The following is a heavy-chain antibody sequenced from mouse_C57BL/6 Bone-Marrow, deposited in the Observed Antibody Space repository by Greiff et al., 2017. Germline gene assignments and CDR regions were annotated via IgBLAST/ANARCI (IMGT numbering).Heavy chain of an antibody. J-gene: IGHJ1*03. D-gene: IGHD1-1*01. CDR3: ARHITTVVARYFDV. CDR2: INSDGGST. Sequence: EVQLQESGGGLVQPGESLKLSCESNEYEFPSHDMSWVRKTPEKRLELVAAINSDGGSTYYPDTMERRFIISRDNTKKTLYLQMSRLRSEDTALYYCARHITTVVARYFDVWGTGTTVTVSS. V-gene: IGHV5-2*01. CDR1: EYEFPSHD.